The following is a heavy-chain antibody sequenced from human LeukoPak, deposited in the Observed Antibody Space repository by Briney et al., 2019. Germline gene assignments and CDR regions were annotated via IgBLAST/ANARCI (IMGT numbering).Heavy chain of an antibody. J-gene: IGHJ4*02. CDR2: IQSDGSYK. Sequence: GGSLRLSCAGSGFTFSHYGMHWVRQGPGKGLEWVAGIQSDGSYKYYEDSLKGRFTISRDNFKNILYLQMNSLRAEDTAVYYCANSAYDSSGYMGYWGQGTLVTVSS. V-gene: IGHV3-30*02. CDR3: ANSAYDSSGYMGY. D-gene: IGHD3-22*01. CDR1: GFTFSHYG.